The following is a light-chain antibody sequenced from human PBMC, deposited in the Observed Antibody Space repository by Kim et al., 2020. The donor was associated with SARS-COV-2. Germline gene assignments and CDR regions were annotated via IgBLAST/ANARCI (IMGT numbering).Light chain of an antibody. CDR3: QKYNSAPWT. J-gene: IGKJ1*01. CDR2: AAS. V-gene: IGKV1-27*01. Sequence: VSVGDRVTIKWRASQGITNSLAWYQQKPGKVPQLLIYAASALQSGVPSRFSGSGSGTHFTLTISSMQPEDVATYYCQKYNSAPWTFGQGTKVDIK. CDR1: QGITNS.